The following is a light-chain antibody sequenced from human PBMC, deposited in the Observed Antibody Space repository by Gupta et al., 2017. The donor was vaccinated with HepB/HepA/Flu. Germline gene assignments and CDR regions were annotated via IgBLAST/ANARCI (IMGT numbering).Light chain of an antibody. J-gene: IGKJ5*01. CDR3: QPYHSYPLT. CDR2: AAS. V-gene: IGKV1-16*02. CDR1: QGIGNY. Sequence: DIQMTQSPSSLSASVGDRVTITCRASQGIGNYLAWFQQKPGAAPKSLIYAASSLQSGVPSKFSGSVSATDFTLTISNLQPEDFTTYYCQPYHSYPLTFGQGTRLEIK.